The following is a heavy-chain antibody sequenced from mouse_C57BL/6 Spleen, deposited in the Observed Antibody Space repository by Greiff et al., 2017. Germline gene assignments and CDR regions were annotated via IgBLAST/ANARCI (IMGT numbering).Heavy chain of an antibody. Sequence: QVQLQQSGAELARPGASVKLSCKASGYTFTSYGISWVKQRTGQGLEWIGEIYPRSGNTYYNEKFKGKATLTADKSSSTAYMELRSLTAEDSAVYFCAREGWDGGYYFDYWGQGTTLTVSS. CDR3: AREGWDGGYYFDY. D-gene: IGHD3-3*01. CDR1: GYTFTSYG. CDR2: IYPRSGNT. V-gene: IGHV1-81*01. J-gene: IGHJ2*01.